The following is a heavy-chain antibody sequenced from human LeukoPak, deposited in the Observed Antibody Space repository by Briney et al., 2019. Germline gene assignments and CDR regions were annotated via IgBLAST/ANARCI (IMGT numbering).Heavy chain of an antibody. Sequence: SETLSLTCSVSGGSISSHYWSWIRQPPGKALEWIGYIYYDGSTNYNPSLKSRVTVSVDTSKNQFSLKLSSVTAADTAVYYCARHRGGRFSGSYCDYWGQGTLVTASS. CDR1: GGSISSHY. D-gene: IGHD1-26*01. V-gene: IGHV4-59*08. CDR3: ARHRGGRFSGSYCDY. CDR2: IYYDGST. J-gene: IGHJ4*02.